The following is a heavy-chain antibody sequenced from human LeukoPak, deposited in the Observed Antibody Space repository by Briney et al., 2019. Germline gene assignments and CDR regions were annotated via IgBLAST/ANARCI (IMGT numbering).Heavy chain of an antibody. CDR2: IYYSGST. CDR3: PSRSTNGPPYYLEY. D-gene: IGHD2-8*01. CDR1: GGSISNYY. Sequence: SETLSLTCTVSGGSISNYYWTWIRQPPGKGLEWIGYIYYSGSTNYNPSLKSRVSISVDTSNNQFSLKLNSVTAADTAVYYCPSRSTNGPPYYLEYWGQGTPVTISS. V-gene: IGHV4-59*08. J-gene: IGHJ4*02.